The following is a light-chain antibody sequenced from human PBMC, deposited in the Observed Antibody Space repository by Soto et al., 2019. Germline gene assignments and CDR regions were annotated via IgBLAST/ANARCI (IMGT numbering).Light chain of an antibody. J-gene: IGKJ2*01. Sequence: EIVLTQSPGTLSLSPGERATLSCRASQSGSSSYLAWYQQKPGQPPRLLIYGASSMATGIPDRFSGSGSGTDFTLTISRLEPEDFAVYYCQQYGSSLMYTFGQGTKLEIK. CDR2: GAS. CDR1: QSGSSSY. V-gene: IGKV3-20*01. CDR3: QQYGSSLMYT.